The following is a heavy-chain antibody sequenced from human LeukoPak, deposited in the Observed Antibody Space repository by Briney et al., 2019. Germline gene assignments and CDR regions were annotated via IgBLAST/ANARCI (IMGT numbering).Heavy chain of an antibody. CDR3: TTARGWYYFDY. J-gene: IGHJ4*02. CDR2: IKSKTDGGTT. Sequence: GGSLRLSCAASGFTFSNAWMSWVRQAPGKGLEWVGRIKSKTDGGTTDYAAPVKGRFTISRDDSKNTLYLQMNSLKTEDTALYYCTTARGWYYFDYWGQGTLVTVSS. V-gene: IGHV3-15*01. CDR1: GFTFSNAW. D-gene: IGHD6-19*01.